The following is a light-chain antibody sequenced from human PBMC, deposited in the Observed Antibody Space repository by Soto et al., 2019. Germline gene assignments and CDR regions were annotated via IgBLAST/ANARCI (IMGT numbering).Light chain of an antibody. CDR1: SSDVGGYKY. CDR3: SSYAGGSNYD. CDR2: EVS. V-gene: IGLV2-8*01. J-gene: IGLJ1*01. Sequence: QSALTQSPSASGSPGQSVTISCTGTSSDVGGYKYVSWYQQHPGKAPKLMIYEVSKRPSGVPDRFSGSKSGDTASLTVSGLQADDEAAYYCSSYAGGSNYDFGTGTKVTVL.